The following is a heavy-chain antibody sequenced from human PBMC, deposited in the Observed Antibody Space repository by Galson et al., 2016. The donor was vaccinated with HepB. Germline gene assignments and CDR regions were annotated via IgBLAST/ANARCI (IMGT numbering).Heavy chain of an antibody. CDR2: IRQDASLT. V-gene: IGHV3-7*03. CDR3: AEGGFGDQTDY. CDR1: GSTFNTHW. Sequence: SLRLSCAASGSTFNTHWMTWVRQAPGKGLEWVANIRQDASLTYFLDSVKGRFTISRDNAKNTLYLQMNSLRAEDTAVYYCAEGGFGDQTDYWGRGTLVTVSS. J-gene: IGHJ4*02. D-gene: IGHD3-10*01.